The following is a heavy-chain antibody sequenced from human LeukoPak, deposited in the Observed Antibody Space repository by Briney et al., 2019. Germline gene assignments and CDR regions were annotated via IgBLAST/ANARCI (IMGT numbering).Heavy chain of an antibody. D-gene: IGHD3-22*01. CDR2: ISGSGGST. CDR3: ILDSSGYYEYYFDY. Sequence: PGGSLRLSCAASGFTFSSYAMSWVRQAPGKGLEWVSAISGSGGSTYYADSVKGRFAISRDNSKNTLYLQMNSLRAEDTAVYYCILDSSGYYEYYFDYWGQGTLVTVSS. CDR1: GFTFSSYA. V-gene: IGHV3-23*01. J-gene: IGHJ4*02.